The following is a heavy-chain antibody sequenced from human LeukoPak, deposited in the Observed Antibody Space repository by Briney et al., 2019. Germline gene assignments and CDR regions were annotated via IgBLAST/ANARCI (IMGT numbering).Heavy chain of an antibody. CDR3: ARVAAAGAHAFDI. J-gene: IGHJ3*02. V-gene: IGHV4-4*07. D-gene: IGHD6-13*01. CDR2: IYTSGST. CDR1: GGSIGSYY. Sequence: SETLSLTCTVPGGSIGSYYWSWIRQPAGKGLEWIGRIYTSGSTNYNPSLKSRVTMSVDTSKNQFSLKLSSVTAADTAVYYCARVAAAGAHAFDIWGQGTMVTVSS.